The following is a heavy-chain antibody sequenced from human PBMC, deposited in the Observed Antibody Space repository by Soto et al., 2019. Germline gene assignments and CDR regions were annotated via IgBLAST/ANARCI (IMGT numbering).Heavy chain of an antibody. V-gene: IGHV3-30*18. CDR1: GFTFSSYG. CDR2: ISYDGSNK. Sequence: PGGSLRLSCAASGFTFSSYGMHWVRQAPGKGLEWVAVISYDGSNKYYADSVKGRFTISRDNSKNTLYLQMNSLRAEDTAVYYCAKGGYYDILTGNGMDVWGQGTTVTVSS. D-gene: IGHD3-9*01. CDR3: AKGGYYDILTGNGMDV. J-gene: IGHJ6*02.